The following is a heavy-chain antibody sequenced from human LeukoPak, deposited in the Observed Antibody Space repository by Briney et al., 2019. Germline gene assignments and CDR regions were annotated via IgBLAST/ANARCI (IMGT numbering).Heavy chain of an antibody. D-gene: IGHD4-17*01. CDR2: VSWHSGSI. CDR1: GFTFDDYA. J-gene: IGHJ6*03. Sequence: GRSLRLSCATSGFTFDDYAMHWVRQAPGKGLEWVSGVSWHSGSIGYADSVKGRFTISRDNAKNSLYLQMNSLRPEDTALYYCAKGGDRTDSYFYHMDVWGKGTTVTVSS. V-gene: IGHV3-9*01. CDR3: AKGGDRTDSYFYHMDV.